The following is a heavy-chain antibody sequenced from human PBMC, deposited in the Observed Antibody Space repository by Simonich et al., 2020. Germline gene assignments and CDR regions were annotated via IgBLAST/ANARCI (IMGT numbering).Heavy chain of an antibody. Sequence: EVQLVESGGGLVQPGGSLRLSCAASGFTFSSYWMHWVRQAPGKGLVWVSRINSDGSSTSYADHVKGRFTISRDNAKNTLYLQMNSLRAEDTAVYYCARDYSNYDAFDIWGQGTMVTVSS. CDR3: ARDYSNYDAFDI. CDR2: INSDGSST. V-gene: IGHV3-74*01. D-gene: IGHD4-4*01. CDR1: GFTFSSYW. J-gene: IGHJ3*02.